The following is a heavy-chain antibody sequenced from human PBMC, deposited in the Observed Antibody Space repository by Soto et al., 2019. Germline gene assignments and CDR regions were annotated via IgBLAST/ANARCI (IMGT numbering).Heavy chain of an antibody. CDR3: GRLEGLATISYYFDY. Sequence: NPSETLSLTCTVSGAAVTSTSYSWGWICQSPGKGLEWIGGVYYRGSTYYNPSLKSRVAISVDTSKNQFSLKLSSVTAADTAVYYCGRLEGLATISYYFDYWGQGALVTVSS. J-gene: IGHJ4*02. D-gene: IGHD3-9*01. CDR1: GAAVTSTSYS. CDR2: VYYRGST. V-gene: IGHV4-39*01.